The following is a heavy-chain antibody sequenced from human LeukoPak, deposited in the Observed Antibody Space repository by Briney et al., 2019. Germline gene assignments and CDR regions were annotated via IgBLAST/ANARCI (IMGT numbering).Heavy chain of an antibody. Sequence: GGSLRLSCAASGFTFSSYWMSWVRQAPGKGLEWVANIKQDGSEKYYVDSVKDRFTISRDNAKNSLYLQMNSLRAEDTAVYYCARVPIVAATPLFDYWGQGTLVTVSS. CDR2: IKQDGSEK. D-gene: IGHD2-15*01. CDR1: GFTFSSYW. CDR3: ARVPIVAATPLFDY. V-gene: IGHV3-7*01. J-gene: IGHJ4*02.